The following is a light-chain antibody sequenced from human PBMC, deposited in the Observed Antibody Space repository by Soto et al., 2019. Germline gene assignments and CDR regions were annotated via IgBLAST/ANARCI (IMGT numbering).Light chain of an antibody. V-gene: IGKV3-15*01. Sequence: EMVLIQSTATLCWAPGERATLCWRDHQSVSSNLAWYQQKPGQAPRLLIYGASTRATGIPARFSGSGSGTEFTLTISRLELEDFAVYYCQHYNNWPPETFGQGTKVDI. CDR1: QSVSSN. J-gene: IGKJ1*01. CDR3: QHYNNWPPET. CDR2: GAS.